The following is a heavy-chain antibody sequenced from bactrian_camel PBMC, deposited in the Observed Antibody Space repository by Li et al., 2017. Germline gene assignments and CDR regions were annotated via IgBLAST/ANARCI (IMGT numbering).Heavy chain of an antibody. D-gene: IGHD4*01. Sequence: VQLVESGGGSVQAGGSLRLSCAASTGTFRSACMGWIRQVSGKEREGVAAIDGDGRTTYADSVKGRFTVSEDSAKNTLYLQMNSLKTEDTAVYYCAACFWSDYVGPHNYWGQGTQVTVS. V-gene: IGHV3S53*01. CDR3: AACFWSDYVGPHNY. CDR2: IDGDGRT. CDR1: TGTFRSAC. J-gene: IGHJ4*01.